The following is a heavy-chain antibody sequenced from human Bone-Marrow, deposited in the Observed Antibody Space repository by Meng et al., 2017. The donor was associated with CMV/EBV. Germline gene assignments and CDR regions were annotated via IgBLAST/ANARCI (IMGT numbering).Heavy chain of an antibody. D-gene: IGHD6-19*01. Sequence: SQTLSLTCAISGDSVSSNSAAWNWIRQSPSRGLEWLGRTYYRTKWYNDYAVSVKSRITINPDTSKNQSSLQLNSVTPEDTAVYYCARDQWIAVAGTGYGMDVWGQGTTVTVSS. CDR2: TYYRTKWYN. CDR1: GDSVSSNSAA. J-gene: IGHJ6*02. CDR3: ARDQWIAVAGTGYGMDV. V-gene: IGHV6-1*01.